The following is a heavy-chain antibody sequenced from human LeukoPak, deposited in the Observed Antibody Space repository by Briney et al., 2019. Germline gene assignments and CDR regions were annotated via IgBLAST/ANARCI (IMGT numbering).Heavy chain of an antibody. J-gene: IGHJ6*02. Sequence: SETLSLTCTVSGXSISSYYGSWIRQPAGKGLEWIGRIYTSGSTNYNPSLKSRVTMSVDTSKNQFSLKLSSVTAADTAVYYCAREPMVRGVLSYYYYGMDVWGQGTTVTVSS. D-gene: IGHD3-10*01. CDR3: AREPMVRGVLSYYYYGMDV. V-gene: IGHV4-4*07. CDR2: IYTSGST. CDR1: GXSISSYY.